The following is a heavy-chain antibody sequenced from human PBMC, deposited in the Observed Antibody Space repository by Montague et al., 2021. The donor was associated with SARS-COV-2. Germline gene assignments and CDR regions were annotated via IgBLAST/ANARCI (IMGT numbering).Heavy chain of an antibody. J-gene: IGHJ4*02. CDR2: IDPSDSNA. CDR3: ATPDY. CDR1: GYSFTTYW. V-gene: IGHV5-10-1*01. Sequence: QSGAEVKKPGESLRISCKGSGYSFTTYWINWVRQMPGKGLEWMGTIDPSDSNAYYSPSFQGHVTISVDKSISTAYLQWSSLKASDTAMFYCATPDYWGQGTLVTVAS.